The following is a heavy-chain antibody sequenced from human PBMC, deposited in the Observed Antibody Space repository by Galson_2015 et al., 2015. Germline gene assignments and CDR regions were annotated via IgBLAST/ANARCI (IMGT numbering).Heavy chain of an antibody. V-gene: IGHV3-33*01. CDR1: GFNFSIYG. CDR3: ASSRISVQGRPVN. J-gene: IGHJ4*02. D-gene: IGHD3-10*01. Sequence: SLRLSCAASGFNFSIYGMHWVRQAPGKGLEWVAVIWYDGSNKYYADSVKGRFTISRDNSKNTLYLQMNSLRAEDTAVYYCASSRISVQGRPVNWGQGTLVTVSS. CDR2: IWYDGSNK.